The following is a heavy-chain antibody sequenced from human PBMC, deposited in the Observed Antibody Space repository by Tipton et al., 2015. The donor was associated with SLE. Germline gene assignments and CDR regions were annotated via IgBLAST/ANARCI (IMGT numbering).Heavy chain of an antibody. CDR1: GYSISSHY. CDR3: ATSSSWSTGGAFDI. V-gene: IGHV4-59*08. J-gene: IGHJ3*02. Sequence: TLSLTCAVSGYSISSHYWSWIRQPPGKGLEWIGYIYYSGSTNYNPSLKSRVTISVDTSKNQFSLKLSSVTAADTAVYYCATSSSWSTGGAFDIWGQGTMVTVSS. D-gene: IGHD6-13*01. CDR2: IYYSGST.